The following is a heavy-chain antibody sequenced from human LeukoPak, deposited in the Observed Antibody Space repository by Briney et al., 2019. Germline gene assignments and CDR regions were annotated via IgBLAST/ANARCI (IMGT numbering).Heavy chain of an antibody. CDR1: GFTFRDYG. J-gene: IGHJ4*02. CDR3: ARAAEPRSYSSTPDY. D-gene: IGHD6-13*01. V-gene: IGHV3-30*04. CDR2: ISDSGRQT. Sequence: GTSLRLSCATSGFTFRDYGIHWVRQAPGKGLEWVALISDSGRQTYYADSVKGRLTISRDYSKNTVYVQMNSLTTEDTAVYYCARAAEPRSYSSTPDYWGQGTLVTVSS.